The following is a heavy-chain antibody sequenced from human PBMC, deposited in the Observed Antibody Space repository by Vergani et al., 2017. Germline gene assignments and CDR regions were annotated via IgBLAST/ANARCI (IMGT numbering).Heavy chain of an antibody. V-gene: IGHV3-21*01. J-gene: IGHJ4*02. CDR3: ARDYYGDRYFDY. CDR1: GFTFSSYS. D-gene: IGHD4-17*01. CDR2: IGGSSSYI. Sequence: EVQLVESGGGLVKPGGSLRLSCAASGFTFSSYSMNWVRQAPGKGLEWVSSIGGSSSYIYYADSVKGRFTISRDSAKNSLYLQMDSLRAEDTAVYYCARDYYGDRYFDYWGQGTLVTVSS.